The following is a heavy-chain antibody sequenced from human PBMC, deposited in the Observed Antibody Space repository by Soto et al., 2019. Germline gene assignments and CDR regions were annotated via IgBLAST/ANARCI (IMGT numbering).Heavy chain of an antibody. CDR1: GFTFSSYW. V-gene: IGHV3-74*01. D-gene: IGHD1-26*01. CDR2: INSDGRTT. CDR3: VRGYSGTYRIDF. J-gene: IGHJ4*02. Sequence: PGGSLRLSCAASGFTFSSYWMHWVRQVPGKGLVWVSRINSDGRTTNYTDSVKGRFIMSRDNAKSTVYLQMNSLRAEDTAVYYCVRGYSGTYRIDFWGQGALVTV.